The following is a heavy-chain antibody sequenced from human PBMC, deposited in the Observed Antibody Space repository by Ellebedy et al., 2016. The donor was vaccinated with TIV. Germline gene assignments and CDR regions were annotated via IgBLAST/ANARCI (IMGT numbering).Heavy chain of an antibody. V-gene: IGHV3-23*01. CDR2: ISGGGGIT. J-gene: IGHJ6*02. Sequence: GESLKISXAASGFTFSSYAMSWVRQAPGKGLEWVSEISGGGGITYYADSVKGRFTVSRDNSKNTVYLQMNSLRAEDTAVYYCAKDRASDVWGQGTTVTVSS. CDR1: GFTFSSYA. CDR3: AKDRASDV.